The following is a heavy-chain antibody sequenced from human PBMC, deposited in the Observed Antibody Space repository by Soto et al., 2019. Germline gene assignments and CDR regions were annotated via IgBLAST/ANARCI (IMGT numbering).Heavy chain of an antibody. V-gene: IGHV1-18*01. CDR1: GYTFTSYG. D-gene: IGHD6-25*01. J-gene: IGHJ3*02. CDR3: ARDRGPVIAADHDAFDI. Sequence: QVQLVQSGAEVKKPGASVKVSCKASGYTFTSYGISWVRQAPGQGLEWMGWISAYNGNTNYAQKLQGRVTMTTDTSTSTAYRELRSLRSDDTAVYYCARDRGPVIAADHDAFDIWGQGTMVTVSS. CDR2: ISAYNGNT.